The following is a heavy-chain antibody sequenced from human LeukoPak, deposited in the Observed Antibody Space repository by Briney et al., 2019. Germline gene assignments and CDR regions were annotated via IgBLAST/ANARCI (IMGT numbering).Heavy chain of an antibody. CDR2: IYYSGST. CDR1: GGSISSSSYY. J-gene: IGHJ5*02. Sequence: PSETLSLTCTVSGGSISSSSYYWGWIRQPPGKGLEWIGSIYYSGSTYYNPSLKSRVTISVDTSKNQFSLKLSSVTAADTAVYYCARALGYSANNWNYHWFDPWGQGTLVTVSS. CDR3: ARALGYSANNWNYHWFDP. V-gene: IGHV4-39*07. D-gene: IGHD1-7*01.